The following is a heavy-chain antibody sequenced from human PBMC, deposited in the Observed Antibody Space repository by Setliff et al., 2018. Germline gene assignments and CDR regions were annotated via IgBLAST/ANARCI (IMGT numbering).Heavy chain of an antibody. CDR3: SRARSHCSVACQHAFDI. V-gene: IGHV4-31*03. D-gene: IGHD2-15*01. Sequence: PSETLSLTCTLSGVSFSSGGYYWNWIRQHPGKGLEWIGYIYYSGRTYYNPSLESRVSISVDTSKRHISMGLTSVTAADTAVYYCSRARSHCSVACQHAFDIWGQGTKVTVSS. J-gene: IGHJ3*02. CDR2: IYYSGRT. CDR1: GVSFSSGGYY.